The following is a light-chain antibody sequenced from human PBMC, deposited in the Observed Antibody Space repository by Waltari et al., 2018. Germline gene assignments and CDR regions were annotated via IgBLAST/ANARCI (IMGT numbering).Light chain of an antibody. Sequence: DIQMTQSPSTLSASVGDRVTITCRASQSISSWLAWYQQKPVKAPKLLIYKAFSLESGVPSRFSGSGSGTEFTLTISSLQPDDFATYDCQQYNSYSWTCGQGTKVEIK. J-gene: IGKJ1*01. V-gene: IGKV1-5*03. CDR2: KAF. CDR3: QQYNSYSWT. CDR1: QSISSW.